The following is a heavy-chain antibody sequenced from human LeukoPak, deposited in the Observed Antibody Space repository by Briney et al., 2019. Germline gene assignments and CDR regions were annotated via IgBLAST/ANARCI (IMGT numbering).Heavy chain of an antibody. Sequence: TSSQTLSLTCTVSGDSISSGTHYWSWIRQHPVKGLEWIAYIYYSGSTYYNPSLKSRVTISVVTSKNHFSLELRSATAADTAVYYCARQDYSYYYMDVWGEGTTVTVSS. CDR3: ARQDYSYYYMDV. V-gene: IGHV4-31*03. CDR2: IYYSGST. J-gene: IGHJ6*03. CDR1: GDSISSGTHY.